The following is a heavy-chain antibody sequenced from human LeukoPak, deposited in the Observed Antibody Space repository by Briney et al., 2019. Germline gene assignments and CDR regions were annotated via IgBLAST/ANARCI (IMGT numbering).Heavy chain of an antibody. CDR3: ARLPREDGPGHRPY. CDR1: GGSISSYY. V-gene: IGHV4-59*08. D-gene: IGHD3-10*01. CDR2: IYYSGST. J-gene: IGHJ4*02. Sequence: PSETLSLTCTVSGGSISSYYWSWIRQPPGKGLEWIGYIYYSGSTNYNPSLKSRVTISVDTSKNQFSLKLSSVTAADTAVYYCARLPREDGPGHRPYWGQGTLVTVSS.